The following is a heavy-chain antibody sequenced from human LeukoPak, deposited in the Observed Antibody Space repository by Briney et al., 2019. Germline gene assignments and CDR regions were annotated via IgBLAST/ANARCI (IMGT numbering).Heavy chain of an antibody. CDR3: AKGQSGWSRGDFDF. Sequence: PGGSLRLSCAAPGFTFSNYAMSWVRQAPGKGLEWVSAISASGSNTYYADSVKGRSTISRDNSKNTLYLQMNSLRAEGTAVYYCAKGQSGWSRGDFDFWGQGALVTVSS. J-gene: IGHJ4*02. CDR1: GFTFSNYA. V-gene: IGHV3-23*01. CDR2: ISASGSNT. D-gene: IGHD6-19*01.